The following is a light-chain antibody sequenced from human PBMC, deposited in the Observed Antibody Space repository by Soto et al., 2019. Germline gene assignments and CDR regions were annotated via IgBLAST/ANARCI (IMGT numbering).Light chain of an antibody. CDR3: MQALETPYT. J-gene: IGKJ2*01. Sequence: DIVMTQSPLSLPVTPGGPASISCRSSQSLLQSNGYSYVDWYLQKPGQSPQLLIFLGSNRASGVTDRISGSGSGTDFTLKISRVEAEDVGTYYCMQALETPYTFGQGTKLEIK. CDR2: LGS. CDR1: QSLLQSNGYSY. V-gene: IGKV2-28*01.